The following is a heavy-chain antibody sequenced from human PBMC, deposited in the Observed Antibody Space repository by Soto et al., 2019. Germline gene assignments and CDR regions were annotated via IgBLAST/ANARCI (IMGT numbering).Heavy chain of an antibody. J-gene: IGHJ5*01. CDR1: GYNFTAFW. Sequence: PGESLKISCKASGYNFTAFWIHWVRQTPGKGLEWLGKIDPSDSYTNYSPSFEGHVTISTDKSTTTAFLQWSSLRASDTALYYCARVHKNWFDSWAQGTMVTVPQ. CDR3: ARVHKNWFDS. CDR2: IDPSDSYT. V-gene: IGHV5-10-1*01.